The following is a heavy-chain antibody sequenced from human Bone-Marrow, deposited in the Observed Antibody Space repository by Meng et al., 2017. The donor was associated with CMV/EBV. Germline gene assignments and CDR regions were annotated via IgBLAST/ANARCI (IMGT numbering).Heavy chain of an antibody. CDR1: GFTFSSYW. V-gene: IGHV3-7*01. CDR2: IKQDGSER. D-gene: IGHD3-3*01. CDR3: ARLRFLEWLSL. J-gene: IGHJ4*01. Sequence: GESLKISCAATGFTFSSYWMSWVRQAPGKGLEWVANIKQDGSERYYVDSVKGRFTISRDNAKNSLYLQMNSLRAEDTAVYYCARLRFLEWLSLWGHGTLVTVSS.